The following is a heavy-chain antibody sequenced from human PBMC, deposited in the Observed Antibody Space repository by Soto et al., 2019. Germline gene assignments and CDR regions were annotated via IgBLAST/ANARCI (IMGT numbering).Heavy chain of an antibody. V-gene: IGHV3-30*18. CDR1: GFTFSSYG. CDR2: ISYDGSNK. CDR3: AKVAVAGFAYYYYYMDV. D-gene: IGHD6-19*01. Sequence: QVQLVESGGGVVQPGRSLRLSCAASGFTFSSYGMHWVRQAPGKGLEWVAVISYDGSNKYYADSVKGRFTISRDNSKNTLYLQMNRLRAEDTAVYYCAKVAVAGFAYYYYYMDVWGKGTTVTVSS. J-gene: IGHJ6*03.